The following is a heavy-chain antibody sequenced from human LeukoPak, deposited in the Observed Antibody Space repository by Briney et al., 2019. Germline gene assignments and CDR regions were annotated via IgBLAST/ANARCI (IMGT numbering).Heavy chain of an antibody. D-gene: IGHD4-17*01. Sequence: GGSLRLSCAASGFTFNNYAMNWVRQVPGKGLEWVSSISGGGETTYYADSAKGRFTISRDNSQNTLYLQMNSLRAEDTAVYYCARDYADYVGYFFFDYWGQGTLVTVSS. CDR3: ARDYADYVGYFFFDY. CDR2: ISGGGETT. J-gene: IGHJ4*02. V-gene: IGHV3-23*01. CDR1: GFTFNNYA.